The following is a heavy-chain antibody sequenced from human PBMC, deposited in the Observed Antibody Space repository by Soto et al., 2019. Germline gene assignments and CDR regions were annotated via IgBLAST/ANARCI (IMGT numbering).Heavy chain of an antibody. D-gene: IGHD3-3*01. CDR1: GGTFSSYA. CDR2: IIPIFGTA. CDR3: ARDQWMGRFLESMGAPGSRFDP. Sequence: QVQLVQSGAEVKKPGSSVKVSCKASGGTFSSYAISWVRQAPGQGLEWMGGIIPIFGTANYAQKFQGRVTITADESTSTAYMELSSLRSEDTAVYYCARDQWMGRFLESMGAPGSRFDPWGQGTLVTVSS. J-gene: IGHJ5*02. V-gene: IGHV1-69*01.